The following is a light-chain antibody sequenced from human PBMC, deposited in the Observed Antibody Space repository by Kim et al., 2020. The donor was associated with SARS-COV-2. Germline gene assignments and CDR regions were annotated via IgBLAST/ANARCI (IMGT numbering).Light chain of an antibody. V-gene: IGLV9-49*01. CDR3: GADHGSGSNFVWV. CDR2: VGTGGIVG. J-gene: IGLJ3*02. Sequence: QPVLTQPPSASASLGASVTLTCTLSSGYSNYKVDWYQQRPGKGTRFVMRVGTGGIVGSKGGGIPDRFSVLGSGLNRYLTIKNIQEEDESYYHCGADHGSGSNFVWVFGGGTQLTVL. CDR1: SGYSNYK.